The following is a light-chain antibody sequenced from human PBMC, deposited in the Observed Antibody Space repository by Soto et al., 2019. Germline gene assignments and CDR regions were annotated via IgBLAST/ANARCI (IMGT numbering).Light chain of an antibody. CDR2: EVS. CDR1: SSDVGGYNY. V-gene: IGLV2-14*01. CDR3: SSYTTSNTLV. Sequence: QSVLTQPASVSGSPEQSITISCTGTSSDVGGYNYVSWYQQHPGKAPKLMIYEVSNRPSGVSNRFSGSKSGNTASLTISGLQAEDEADYYCSSYTTSNTLVFGGGTKVTVL. J-gene: IGLJ2*01.